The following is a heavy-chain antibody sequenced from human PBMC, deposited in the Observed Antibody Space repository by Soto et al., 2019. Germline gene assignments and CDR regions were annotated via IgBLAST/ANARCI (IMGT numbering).Heavy chain of an antibody. CDR3: TTGYLGV. Sequence: GGSLRLSCAASGFTFSSHTMHWVRQAPGKGLEWLSLMSHDGNIKFYAHSVKGRFTISRDNSKNTLYPQMNSLKTEDTAVYYCTTGYLGVWGQGTTVTVSS. CDR1: GFTFSSHT. D-gene: IGHD1-26*01. V-gene: IGHV3-30-3*01. J-gene: IGHJ6*02. CDR2: MSHDGNIK.